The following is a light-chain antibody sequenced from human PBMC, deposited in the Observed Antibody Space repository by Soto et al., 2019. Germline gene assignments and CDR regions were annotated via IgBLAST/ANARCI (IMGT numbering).Light chain of an antibody. CDR2: AAS. V-gene: IGKV1-39*01. CDR1: QSISTY. CDR3: QQSYRTPRT. J-gene: IGKJ1*01. Sequence: DIQMTKSPSSLSASLGDRVTITCGASQSISTYLNWYQQKPGKAPRLPMHAASSLDRGVPSRFSGSGSGTDCTLTISSLQPEDFATYYCQQSYRTPRTFGQGTKVDIK.